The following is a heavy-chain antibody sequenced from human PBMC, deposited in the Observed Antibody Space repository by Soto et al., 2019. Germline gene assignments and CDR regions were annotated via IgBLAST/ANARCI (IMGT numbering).Heavy chain of an antibody. CDR3: VRDYLLTGFDT. CDR1: DGKIISSDVY. D-gene: IGHD3-9*01. J-gene: IGHJ5*02. V-gene: IGHV4-39*07. Sequence: ASVTQSHSCTVSDGKIISSDVYWGWVRQPPGKGLEWIGSIFYLGSSYYNPSLKSRVTMSVDTSKNQFSLELKSVTAADTATYYCVRDYLLTGFDTWGQGTLVTGSS. CDR2: IFYLGSS.